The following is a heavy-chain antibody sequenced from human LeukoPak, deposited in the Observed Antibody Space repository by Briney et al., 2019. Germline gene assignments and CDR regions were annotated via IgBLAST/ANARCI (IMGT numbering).Heavy chain of an antibody. CDR3: AKDGGYSSSWYYFDY. J-gene: IGHJ4*02. CDR1: GFTFDDYT. D-gene: IGHD6-13*01. V-gene: IGHV3-43*01. Sequence: GGSLTLSCAASGFTFDDYTMHWVRQAPGKGLEWVSLISWDGGSTYYADSVKGRFTISRDNSKNSLYLQMNSLRTEDTALYYCAKDGGYSSSWYYFDYWGQGTLVTVSS. CDR2: ISWDGGST.